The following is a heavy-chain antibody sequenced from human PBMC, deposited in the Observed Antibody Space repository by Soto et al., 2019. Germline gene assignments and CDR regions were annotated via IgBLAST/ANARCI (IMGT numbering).Heavy chain of an antibody. V-gene: IGHV4-30-4*01. CDR3: ARDSSTIFGVAPVY. CDR2: IYYSGST. D-gene: IGHD3-3*01. J-gene: IGHJ4*02. CDR1: GGSISSADYY. Sequence: PSETLSLTCTVSGGSISSADYYWSWIRQPPGKGLEWIGYIYYSGSTYYNPSLKSRVTISVDTSKNQFSLKVSSVTAADTAVYYCARDSSTIFGVAPVYWGQGTLVTVSS.